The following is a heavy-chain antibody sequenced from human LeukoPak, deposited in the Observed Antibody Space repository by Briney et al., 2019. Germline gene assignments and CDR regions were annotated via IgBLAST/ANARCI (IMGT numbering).Heavy chain of an antibody. CDR2: IIPIFGTA. J-gene: IGHJ6*02. D-gene: IGHD2-2*01. CDR3: ATLYCSSTSCFHYYYGMDV. V-gene: IGHV1-69*13. Sequence: ASVKVSCKASGGTFSSYAISWVRQAPGQGLEWMGGIIPIFGTANYAQKFQGRVTITADEFTSTAYMELSSLRSEDTAVYYCATLYCSSTSCFHYYYGMDVWGQGTTVTVSS. CDR1: GGTFSSYA.